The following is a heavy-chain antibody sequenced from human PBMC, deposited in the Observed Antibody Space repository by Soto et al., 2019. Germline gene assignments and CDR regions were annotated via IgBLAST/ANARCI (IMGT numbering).Heavy chain of an antibody. CDR2: ILVGGST. J-gene: IGHJ3*02. CDR3: AKATATGGGAFDI. Sequence: GGSLRLSCAASGFICSSYDMSWVRQAPGKGLEWASTILVGGSTHYEDSVKGRFTISRDRSKNTLYLQMNSLTAGDTAVYYCAKATATGGGAFDICGQGTMATVSS. V-gene: IGHV3-23*01. D-gene: IGHD2-8*02. CDR1: GFICSSYD.